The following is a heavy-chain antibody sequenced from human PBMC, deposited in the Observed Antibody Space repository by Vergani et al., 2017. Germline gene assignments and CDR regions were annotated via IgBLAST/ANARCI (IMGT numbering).Heavy chain of an antibody. D-gene: IGHD5-24*01. V-gene: IGHV1-69*02. CDR2: IIPILGIA. CDR3: AGRRDGYIYYAFDI. Sequence: QVQLVQSGSEVRKPGASVKVSCQVSGYSLTELTIHWVRQAPGKGLEWMGRIIPILGIANYAQKFQGRVTITADKSTSTAYMELSSLRSEDTAVYYCAGRRDGYIYYAFDIWGQGTMVTVSS. CDR1: GYSLTELT. J-gene: IGHJ3*02.